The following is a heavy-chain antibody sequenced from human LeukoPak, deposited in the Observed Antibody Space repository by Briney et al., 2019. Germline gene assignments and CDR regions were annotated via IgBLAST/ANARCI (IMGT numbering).Heavy chain of an antibody. Sequence: GGSLKLSCAASGFTFSRYWMHWVRQAPGEGLVWVSRINPDEITTHYADSVKGRFTISRDNAKSTLYLHLSSLRADDTAVYYCARDNGAGGDSWGQGTLVTVSS. CDR3: ARDNGAGGDS. J-gene: IGHJ4*02. D-gene: IGHD4-17*01. V-gene: IGHV3-74*01. CDR1: GFTFSRYW. CDR2: INPDEITT.